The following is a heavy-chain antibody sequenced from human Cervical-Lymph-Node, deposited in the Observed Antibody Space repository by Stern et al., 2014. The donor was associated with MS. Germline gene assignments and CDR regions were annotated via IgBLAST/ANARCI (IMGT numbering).Heavy chain of an antibody. CDR1: GFTFSSYG. CDR2: TSYDGTNK. J-gene: IGHJ4*02. V-gene: IGHV3-30*03. CDR3: AREGDDFGDY. D-gene: IGHD4-17*01. Sequence: QVQLVQSGGGVVQPGRSLRLSCAASGFTFSSYGMHWVRQAPGKGLEWVAATSYDGTNKYYTDSVNGRFTISRDNSKNTLFLQMNSLKAEDTAVYYCAREGDDFGDYWGQGTLVTVSS.